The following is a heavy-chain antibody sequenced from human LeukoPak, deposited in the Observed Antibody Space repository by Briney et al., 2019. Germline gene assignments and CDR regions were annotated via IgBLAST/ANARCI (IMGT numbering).Heavy chain of an antibody. CDR2: ISNTCSAI. V-gene: IGHV3-21*06. D-gene: IGHD2-21*02. J-gene: IGHJ4*02. CDR1: GFSVSNYG. CDR3: ARDPTSDRFQYFDF. Sequence: GGSLRLSCAASGFSVSNYGGSWVRQAPGKGLEWVSRISNTCSAIYYADSVQGPFTVSRDTAKHSVYLQMNSLTVEDTAVYYCARDPTSDRFQYFDFWGQGALVTVSS.